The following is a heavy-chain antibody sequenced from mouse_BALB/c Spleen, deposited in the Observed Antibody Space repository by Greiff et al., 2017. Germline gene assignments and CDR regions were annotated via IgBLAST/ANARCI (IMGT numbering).Heavy chain of an antibody. Sequence: EVKLQESGPGLVKPSQSLSLTCTVTGYSITSDYAWNWIRQFPGNQLEWMGYISYSGSTSYNPSLKSRISITRDTSKNQFFLQLNSVTTEDTATYYCAGGYDSMDYWGQGTSVTVSS. CDR2: ISYSGST. D-gene: IGHD2-2*01. V-gene: IGHV3-2*02. CDR1: GYSITSDYA. J-gene: IGHJ4*01. CDR3: AGGYDSMDY.